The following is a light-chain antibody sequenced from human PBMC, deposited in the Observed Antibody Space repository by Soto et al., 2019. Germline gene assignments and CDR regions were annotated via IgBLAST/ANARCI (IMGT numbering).Light chain of an antibody. V-gene: IGKV3D-15*01. CDR1: QSVSSN. Sequence: EIVMTQSPATLSVSPGERATLSCRASQSVSSNLAWYQQKPGQDPRLLIYGASIRATGIPARFSGSGSGTEFTLTISSLQSEDFAVYYCQQYNNWPPYTFGQGTKLEIK. J-gene: IGKJ2*01. CDR2: GAS. CDR3: QQYNNWPPYT.